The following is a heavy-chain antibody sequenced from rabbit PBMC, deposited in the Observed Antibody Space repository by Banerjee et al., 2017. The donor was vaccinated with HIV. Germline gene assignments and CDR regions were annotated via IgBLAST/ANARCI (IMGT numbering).Heavy chain of an antibody. Sequence: QEQLVESGGGLVQPEGSLTLTCKASGFDFSNYYMSWVRQAPGKGLEWIACIYTGDGGTYYASWAKGRFTISKTSSTTVTLQMTSLTAADTATYFCARDLAGVVGWNFNLWGPGTLVTV. CDR1: GFDFSNYYM. J-gene: IGHJ4*01. D-gene: IGHD4-1*01. CDR2: IYTGDGGT. CDR3: ARDLAGVVGWNFNL. V-gene: IGHV1S45*01.